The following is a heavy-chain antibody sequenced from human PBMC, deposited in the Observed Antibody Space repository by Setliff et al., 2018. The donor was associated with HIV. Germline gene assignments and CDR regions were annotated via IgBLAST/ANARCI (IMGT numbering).Heavy chain of an antibody. CDR2: ISTAFGNI. J-gene: IGHJ4*02. CDR3: ARLNSYGSGTYYMGLFVS. D-gene: IGHD3-10*01. V-gene: IGHV1-18*01. CDR1: GYTFSTYN. Sequence: EASVKVSCKASGYTFSTYNMDWVRQAPGQGLEWMGSISTAFGNIDFAQKFQDRVTMTTDTATSTVYMELRSLTKDDTAVYYCARLNSYGSGTYYMGLFVSWGQGTLVTVSS.